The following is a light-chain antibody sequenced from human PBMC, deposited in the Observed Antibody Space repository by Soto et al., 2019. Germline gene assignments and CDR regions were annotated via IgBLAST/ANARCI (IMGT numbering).Light chain of an antibody. J-gene: IGKJ1*01. CDR2: GAS. CDR3: QQCNASPWT. Sequence: VVIAQFPATLSVSPGERATLSCRASHSVSNSLAWYQQRPGQTPRLLIYGASSRHTGVPARFSGSRSGPEFTLTIDSLQSEDLAIYYCQQCNASPWTFGQGTKVDI. V-gene: IGKV3-15*01. CDR1: HSVSNS.